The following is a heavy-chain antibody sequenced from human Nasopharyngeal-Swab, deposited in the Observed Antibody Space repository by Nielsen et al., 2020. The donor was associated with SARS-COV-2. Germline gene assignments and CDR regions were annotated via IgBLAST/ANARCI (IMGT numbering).Heavy chain of an antibody. CDR3: ARDPGAATLDY. V-gene: IGHV1-18*04. CDR1: GYTFSSYD. CDR2: SSPTNGNT. Sequence: ASVKASCKASGYTFSSYDITWVRQAPGQGLEWMGWSSPTNGNTNYALNFQGRVTMTADTSTNTAYMELRSLRYDDTAVYYCARDPGAATLDYWGQGSLVTVSS. J-gene: IGHJ4*02. D-gene: IGHD3-10*01.